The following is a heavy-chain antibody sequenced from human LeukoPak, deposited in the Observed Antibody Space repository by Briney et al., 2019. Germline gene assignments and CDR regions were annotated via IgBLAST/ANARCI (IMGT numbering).Heavy chain of an antibody. CDR1: GGTFSSYA. V-gene: IGHV1-69*05. J-gene: IGHJ4*02. Sequence: SVKVSCKASGGTFSSYAISWVRQAPGQGLEWMGGIIPIFGTANYAQKFQGRVTITTDESTSTAYMELSSLRSEDTAVYYCARERDDDMGSHYFDYWGQGTLVTVSS. CDR3: ARERDDDMGSHYFDY. CDR2: IIPIFGTA. D-gene: IGHD3-9*01.